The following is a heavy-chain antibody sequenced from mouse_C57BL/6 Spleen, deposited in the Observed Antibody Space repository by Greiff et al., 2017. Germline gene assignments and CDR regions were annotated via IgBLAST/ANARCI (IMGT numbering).Heavy chain of an antibody. D-gene: IGHD1-1*01. Sequence: EVKLQESGPELVKPGASVKIPCKASGYTFTDYNMDWVKQSHGKSLEWIGDINPNNGGTIYNQKFKGKATLTVDKSSSTAYMELRSLTSEDTAVYYCARSRDYYGSSYGWYFDVWGTGTTVTVSS. CDR1: GYTFTDYN. CDR3: ARSRDYYGSSYGWYFDV. CDR2: INPNNGGT. J-gene: IGHJ1*03. V-gene: IGHV1-18*01.